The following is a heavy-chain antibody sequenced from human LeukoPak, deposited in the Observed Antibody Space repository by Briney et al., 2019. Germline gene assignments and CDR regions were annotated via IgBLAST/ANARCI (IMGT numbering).Heavy chain of an antibody. Sequence: PSETLSLTCAVYGGSFSGYYWSWIRQPPGKGLEWIGEINHSGSTNYNPSLKSRVTISVDTSKNQFSLKLRSVTAADTAVYYCTRENGAFTPFGYWGREPWSPSPQ. CDR2: INHSGST. D-gene: IGHD2-8*01. CDR1: GGSFSGYY. J-gene: IGHJ4*02. CDR3: TRENGAFTPFGY. V-gene: IGHV4-34*01.